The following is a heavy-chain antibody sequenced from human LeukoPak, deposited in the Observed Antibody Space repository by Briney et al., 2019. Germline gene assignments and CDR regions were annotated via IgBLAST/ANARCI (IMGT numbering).Heavy chain of an antibody. Sequence: PGGSLRLSCAASGFTFSSYSMNWVRQAPGKGLEWVSYISSSSSTIYYADSVKGRFTISRDNAKNSLYLQMNSLRVEDTAVYYCARDMYYGSGTPMQYGMDVWGQGTTVTVSS. V-gene: IGHV3-48*04. D-gene: IGHD3-10*01. CDR1: GFTFSSYS. CDR2: ISSSSSTI. J-gene: IGHJ6*02. CDR3: ARDMYYGSGTPMQYGMDV.